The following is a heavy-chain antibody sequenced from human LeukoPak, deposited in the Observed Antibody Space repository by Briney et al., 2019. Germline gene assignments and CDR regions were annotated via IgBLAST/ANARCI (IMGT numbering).Heavy chain of an antibody. J-gene: IGHJ5*02. D-gene: IGHD2-15*01. Sequence: SVKVSCKASGGTFSSYAISWVRQAPGQGREWMGGIIPIFGTANYAQKFRGRVTITADKSTRTAYMELSSLRSEDTAVYYCARGGPYCSGGSCYGWFDPWGQGTLVTVSS. V-gene: IGHV1-69*06. CDR1: GGTFSSYA. CDR3: ARGGPYCSGGSCYGWFDP. CDR2: IIPIFGTA.